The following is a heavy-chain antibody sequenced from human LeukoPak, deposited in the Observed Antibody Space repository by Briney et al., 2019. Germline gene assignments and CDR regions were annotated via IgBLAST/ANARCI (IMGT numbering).Heavy chain of an antibody. CDR3: ARVGGYYGSGSYYPSSQLFDP. D-gene: IGHD3-10*01. V-gene: IGHV4-59*01. CDR1: GGSISSYY. CDR2: IYYSGST. Sequence: PSETLSLTCTVSGGSISSYYWSWIRQPPGKGLGWIGYIYYSGSTNYNPSLKSRVTISVDTSKNQFSLKLSSVTAADTAVYYCARVGGYYGSGSYYPSSQLFDPWGQGTLVTVSS. J-gene: IGHJ5*02.